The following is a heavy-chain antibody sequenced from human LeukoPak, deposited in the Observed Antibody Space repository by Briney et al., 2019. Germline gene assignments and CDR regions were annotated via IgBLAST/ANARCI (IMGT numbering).Heavy chain of an antibody. CDR3: AREGGSGWYSGWFDP. Sequence: GGSLRLSCAASGFTFSSYWMSWVRQAPGKGLEWVANIKKDGTEKKYVDSVKGRFTISRDNAKNSLYLQMNSLRAGDMALYYCAREGGSGWYSGWFDPWGQGTLVTVSS. CDR1: GFTFSSYW. J-gene: IGHJ5*02. D-gene: IGHD6-19*01. CDR2: IKKDGTEK. V-gene: IGHV3-7*01.